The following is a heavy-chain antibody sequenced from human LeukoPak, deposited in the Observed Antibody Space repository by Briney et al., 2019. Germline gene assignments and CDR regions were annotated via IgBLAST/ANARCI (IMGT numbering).Heavy chain of an antibody. J-gene: IGHJ4*02. CDR2: IYYSGST. V-gene: IGHV4-39*01. CDR1: GGSISSSSYY. Sequence: SETLSLTCTVSGGSISSSSYYWGWFRQPPGKGLEWIESIYYSGSTYYNPSLKSQVTISVDTSKNQFCLKLSSVTAADTAVYYCARPNRRDGYNDAFDYWGQGTLVTVSS. D-gene: IGHD5-24*01. CDR3: ARPNRRDGYNDAFDY.